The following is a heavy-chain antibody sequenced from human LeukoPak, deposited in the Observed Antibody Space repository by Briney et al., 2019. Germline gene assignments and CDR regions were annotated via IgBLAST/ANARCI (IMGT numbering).Heavy chain of an antibody. D-gene: IGHD6-6*01. CDR2: INPNSGGT. V-gene: IGHV1-2*02. J-gene: IGHJ3*02. Sequence: ASVKVSCKASGYTFTGYYMHWVRQAPGQGLEWMGWINPNSGGTNYAQKFQGRITMTRDTSISTAYMELSRLRSDDTAVYYCARDRYSSSLYDAFDIWGQGTMVTVSS. CDR3: ARDRYSSSLYDAFDI. CDR1: GYTFTGYY.